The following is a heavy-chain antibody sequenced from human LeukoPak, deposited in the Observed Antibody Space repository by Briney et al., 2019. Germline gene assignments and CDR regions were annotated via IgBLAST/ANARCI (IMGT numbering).Heavy chain of an antibody. J-gene: IGHJ4*02. D-gene: IGHD6-19*01. Sequence: ASVKVSCKASGYTFTSYYMHWVRQAPGQGLEWMGIINPSGGSTRYAQKFQGRVTMTRDMSTSTVYLELSSLRSEDTAVYYCASIGWAVAGNNDYWGQGTLVTVSS. CDR2: INPSGGST. CDR1: GYTFTSYY. V-gene: IGHV1-46*01. CDR3: ASIGWAVAGNNDY.